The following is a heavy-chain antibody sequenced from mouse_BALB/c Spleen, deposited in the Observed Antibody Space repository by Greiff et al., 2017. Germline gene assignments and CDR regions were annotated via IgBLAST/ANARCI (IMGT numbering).Heavy chain of an antibody. Sequence: EVKLQESGPGLVKPSQSLSLTCSVTGYSITSGYYWNWIRQFPGNKLEWMGYISYDGSNNYNPSLKNRISITRDTSKNQFFLKLNSVTTEDTATYYCARRLRRYFDVWGAGTTVTVSS. V-gene: IGHV3-6*02. D-gene: IGHD2-2*01. CDR3: ARRLRRYFDV. CDR1: GYSITSGYY. J-gene: IGHJ1*01. CDR2: ISYDGSN.